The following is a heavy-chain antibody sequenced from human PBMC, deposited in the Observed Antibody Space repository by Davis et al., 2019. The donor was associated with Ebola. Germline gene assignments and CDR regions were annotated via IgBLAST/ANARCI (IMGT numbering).Heavy chain of an antibody. J-gene: IGHJ4*02. CDR2: IFSNDEK. CDR1: GFSLSNARMG. V-gene: IGHV2-26*01. D-gene: IGHD3-22*01. CDR3: ARILSRYYYDSSGYYSSYYFDY. Sequence: SGPTLVKPTETLTLTCTVSGFSLSNARMGVRWIRQPPGKALEWLAHIFSNDEKSYSTSLKSRLTISKDTSKSQVVLTMTNMDPVDTATYYCARILSRYYYDSSGYYSSYYFDYWGQGTLVTVSS.